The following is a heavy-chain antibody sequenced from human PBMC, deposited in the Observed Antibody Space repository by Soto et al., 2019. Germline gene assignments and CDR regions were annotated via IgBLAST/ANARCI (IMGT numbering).Heavy chain of an antibody. CDR2: IIPIFGTA. J-gene: IGHJ6*02. CDR1: GGNFSCCA. D-gene: IGHD6-19*01. V-gene: IGHV1-69*13. CDR3: ARSKPPPDIAVARPYDNCGMDV. Sequence: SVRFSCKGSGGNFSCCAIRWVRQAPRQGVEWMGGIIPIFGTANYAQKFQGRVTITADESMSTAYMELSSLRSEDTAVYYCARSKPPPDIAVARPYDNCGMDVWGQGTTVTVSS.